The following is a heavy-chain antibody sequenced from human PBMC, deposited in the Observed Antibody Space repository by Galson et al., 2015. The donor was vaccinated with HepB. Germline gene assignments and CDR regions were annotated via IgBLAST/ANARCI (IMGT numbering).Heavy chain of an antibody. D-gene: IGHD2-2*02. J-gene: IGHJ4*02. CDR1: GFTVSRNY. CDR3: ARGGAHYLYLGFDS. CDR2: IYTGGST. V-gene: IGHV3-53*01. Sequence: SLRLSCAASGFTVSRNYIHWVRQAPGKGQECVSVIYTGGSTYYAASVKGRFTISRDNSKNTLYLQMNSLGAEDTAVYYCARGGAHYLYLGFDSWGQGTLVTVSS.